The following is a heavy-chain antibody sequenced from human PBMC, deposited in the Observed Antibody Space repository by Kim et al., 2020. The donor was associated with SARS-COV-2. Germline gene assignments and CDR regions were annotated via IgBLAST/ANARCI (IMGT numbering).Heavy chain of an antibody. D-gene: IGHD3-22*01. CDR3: ARDDKTSSGYFYYYYGMDV. Sequence: SETLSLTCAVYGGSFSGYYWSWIRQPPGKGLEWIGEINHSGSTNYNPSLKSRVTISVDTSKNQFSLKLSSVTAADTAVYYCARDDKTSSGYFYYYYGMDV. V-gene: IGHV4-34*01. CDR1: GGSFSGYY. CDR2: INHSGST. J-gene: IGHJ6*01.